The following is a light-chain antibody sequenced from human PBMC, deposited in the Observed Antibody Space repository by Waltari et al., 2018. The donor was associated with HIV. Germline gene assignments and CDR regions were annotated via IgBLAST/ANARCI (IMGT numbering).Light chain of an antibody. CDR1: SSNIGNDY. J-gene: IGLJ2*01. CDR3: GTWDSSLSVVV. CDR2: DNN. Sequence: QSVLTQPPSVSAAPGQKVTISCSGSSSNIGNDYVSWYQQLPGTAPKLLIDDNNERPSEIPDRFSGSKSGTSATLGITGLQTGDEADYYCGTWDSSLSVVVFGGGTKLTVL. V-gene: IGLV1-51*01.